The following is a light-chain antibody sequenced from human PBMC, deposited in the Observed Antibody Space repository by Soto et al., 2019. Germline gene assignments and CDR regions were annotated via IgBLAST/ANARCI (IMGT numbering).Light chain of an antibody. J-gene: IGLJ2*01. Sequence: QSVLTQPPSASGSPGQSVTISCTGTSSDIGGYNYVSWYQQHPGKAPKLIIYQVSKRPSGVPGRFSGSKSGNTASLTVSGLQAEDEADYYCSSYVGSKVFGGGTKVTVL. CDR3: SSYVGSKV. CDR2: QVS. V-gene: IGLV2-8*01. CDR1: SSDIGGYNY.